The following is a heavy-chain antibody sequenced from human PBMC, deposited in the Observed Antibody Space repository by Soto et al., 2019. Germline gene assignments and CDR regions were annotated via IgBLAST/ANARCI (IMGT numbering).Heavy chain of an antibody. CDR1: GYTFTSYG. CDR2: ISAYNGNT. J-gene: IGHJ4*02. V-gene: IGHV1-18*01. CDR3: ARGLGLYYFDY. Sequence: GASVKVSCKASGYTFTSYGISWVRQAPGQGLEWMGWISAYNGNTNYAQKLQGKVTMNTDTSTSTAYIELRSFSSYDTAVYYCARGLGLYYFDYWGQGTLVTVSS. D-gene: IGHD1-26*01.